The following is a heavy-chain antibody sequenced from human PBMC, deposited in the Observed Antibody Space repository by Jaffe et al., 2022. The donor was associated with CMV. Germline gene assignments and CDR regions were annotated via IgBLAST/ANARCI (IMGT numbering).Heavy chain of an antibody. CDR1: GFSLSNARMG. CDR3: ARIPPGAYYDFWSGHEGNYYYMDV. V-gene: IGHV2-26*01. D-gene: IGHD3-3*01. J-gene: IGHJ6*03. Sequence: QVTLKESGPVLVKPTETLTLTCTVSGFSLSNARMGVSWIRQPPGKALEWLAHIFSNDEKSYSTSLKSRLTISKDTSKSQVVLTMTNMDPVDTATYYCARIPPGAYYDFWSGHEGNYYYMDVWGKGTTVTVSS. CDR2: IFSNDEK.